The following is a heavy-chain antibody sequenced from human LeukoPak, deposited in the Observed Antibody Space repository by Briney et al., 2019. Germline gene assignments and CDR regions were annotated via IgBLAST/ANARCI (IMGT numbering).Heavy chain of an antibody. J-gene: IGHJ4*02. Sequence: GASVKVSCKASGGTFSSYAISWVRQAPGQGLEWMGGIIPIFGTANYAQKFQGRVTITADESTSTAYMELSSLRSEDTAVYYCARDQRPYYYDSSGYYTLDYWGQGTLVTVSS. V-gene: IGHV1-69*13. D-gene: IGHD3-22*01. CDR3: ARDQRPYYYDSSGYYTLDY. CDR2: IIPIFGTA. CDR1: GGTFSSYA.